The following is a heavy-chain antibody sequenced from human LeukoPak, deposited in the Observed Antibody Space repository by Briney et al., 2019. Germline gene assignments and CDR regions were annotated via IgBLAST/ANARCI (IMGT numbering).Heavy chain of an antibody. CDR1: GFTFSSYE. J-gene: IGHJ6*03. D-gene: IGHD3-10*01. Sequence: GGSLRLSCAASGFTFSSYEMNWVRQAPGKGLEWVSYISSSGSTIYYADSVKGRFTISRDNSKNTVYLQMYSLRAEDTAVYYCARAYYGSGSLHYYYYYMDVWGKGTTVTISS. CDR3: ARAYYGSGSLHYYYYYMDV. CDR2: ISSSGSTI. V-gene: IGHV3-48*03.